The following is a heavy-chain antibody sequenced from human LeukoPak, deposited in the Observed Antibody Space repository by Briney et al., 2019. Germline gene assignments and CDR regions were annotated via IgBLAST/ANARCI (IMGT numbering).Heavy chain of an antibody. Sequence: ASVKVSCKASGGTFSSYAISWVRQATGQGLEWLGWMNPSSGNTGYAQKFQGRVTMTRDTSISTAYMELSSLRSEDTAVYYCARAGAAGTGGYFDYWGQGTLVTVSS. CDR1: GGTFSSYA. CDR2: MNPSSGNT. J-gene: IGHJ4*02. V-gene: IGHV1-8*02. D-gene: IGHD6-13*01. CDR3: ARAGAAGTGGYFDY.